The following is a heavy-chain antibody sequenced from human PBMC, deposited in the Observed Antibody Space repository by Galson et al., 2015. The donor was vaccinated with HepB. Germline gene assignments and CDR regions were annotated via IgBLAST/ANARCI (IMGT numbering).Heavy chain of an antibody. CDR2: IIPIFGTA. Sequence: SVKVSCKASGGTFSSYAIGWVRQAPGQGLEWMGGIIPIFGTANYAQKFQGRVTITADESTSTAYMELSSLRSEDTAVYYCATGGGSYRYYYYYGMDVWGQGTTVTVSS. J-gene: IGHJ6*02. CDR1: GGTFSSYA. D-gene: IGHD1-26*01. CDR3: ATGGGSYRYYYYYGMDV. V-gene: IGHV1-69*13.